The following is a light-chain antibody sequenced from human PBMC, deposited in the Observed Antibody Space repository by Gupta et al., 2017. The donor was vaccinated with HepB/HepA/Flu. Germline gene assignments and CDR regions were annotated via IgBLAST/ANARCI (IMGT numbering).Light chain of an antibody. Sequence: EVVLTQSPGTLSLSPGQRATLACRASESVGSNYFAWYQHKPGQAPRLVIYGASNRATGIPDRFSGSGSGTDFTLTISRLEPEDFAVYYCHQYGSSPYTFGQGTNLEIK. V-gene: IGKV3-20*01. CDR3: HQYGSSPYT. CDR2: GAS. J-gene: IGKJ2*01. CDR1: ESVGSNY.